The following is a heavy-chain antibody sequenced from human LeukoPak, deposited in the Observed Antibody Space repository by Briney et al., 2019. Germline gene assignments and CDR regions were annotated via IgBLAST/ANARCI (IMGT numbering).Heavy chain of an antibody. J-gene: IGHJ4*02. V-gene: IGHV3-30-3*01. D-gene: IGHD6-19*01. CDR1: RFTFSSYA. CDR3: ASLYSSGWYLADY. Sequence: PGRSLRLSCASSRFTFSSYAMHWLRQAPGKELEGVALISYDGSDKYYADSVKGRFTISRDNSKNTLYLQMNSLRIEDTAVYYCASLYSSGWYLADYWGQGTLVTVSS. CDR2: ISYDGSDK.